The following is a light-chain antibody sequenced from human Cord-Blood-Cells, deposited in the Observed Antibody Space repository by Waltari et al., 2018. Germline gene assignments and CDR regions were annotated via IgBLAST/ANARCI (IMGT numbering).Light chain of an antibody. Sequence: EIVLTQSPATLSLSPGERATLSGRASQSLSSYLAWYQQKPGQAPRLLIYDASNRATGIPARFSGSGSGTDFTLTISSLEPEDFAVYYCQQRSNWPYTFGQGTKLEIK. CDR2: DAS. J-gene: IGKJ2*01. CDR3: QQRSNWPYT. CDR1: QSLSSY. V-gene: IGKV3-11*01.